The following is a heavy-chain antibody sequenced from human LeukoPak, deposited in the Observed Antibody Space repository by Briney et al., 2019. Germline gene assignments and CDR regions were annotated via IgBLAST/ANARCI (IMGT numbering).Heavy chain of an antibody. CDR1: GYSISSGYY. CDR2: IYHSGST. D-gene: IGHD3-10*01. CDR3: ARERNVLLWFGEFEN. V-gene: IGHV4-38-2*02. J-gene: IGHJ4*02. Sequence: SETLSLTCAVSGYSISSGYYWGWIRQPPGKGLEWIGSIYHSGSTYYNPSLKSRVTISVDTSKNQFSLKLSSVTAADTAVYYCARERNVLLWFGEFENWGQGTRVSVSS.